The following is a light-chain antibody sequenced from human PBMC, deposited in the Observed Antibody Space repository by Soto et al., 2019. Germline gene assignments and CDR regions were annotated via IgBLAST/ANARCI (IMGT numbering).Light chain of an antibody. CDR2: EGN. Sequence: QSALTQPASVSGSPGQSITISCTGTTSDVGSYNLVSWYQQHPGKAPKLMIYEGNKRPSGVSNRFSGSKSGNASSLTISGIQADDEAAYYCSSYAGTWVFGGGTKLTVL. CDR1: TSDVGSYNL. V-gene: IGLV2-23*01. J-gene: IGLJ3*02. CDR3: SSYAGTWV.